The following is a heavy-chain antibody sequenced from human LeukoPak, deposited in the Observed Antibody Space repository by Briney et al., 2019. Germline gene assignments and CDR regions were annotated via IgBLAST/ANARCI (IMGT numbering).Heavy chain of an antibody. CDR3: TTDIGYYYDSSGSLDY. J-gene: IGHJ4*02. CDR2: INPNSGGT. CDR1: GYTFTGYY. Sequence: ASVKVSCKASGYTFTGYYMHWVRQAPGQGLEWMGWINPNSGGTNYAQKFQGRVTMTRDTSISTAYMELSRLRSDDTAVYYCTTDIGYYYDSSGSLDYWGQGTLVTVSS. D-gene: IGHD3-22*01. V-gene: IGHV1-2*02.